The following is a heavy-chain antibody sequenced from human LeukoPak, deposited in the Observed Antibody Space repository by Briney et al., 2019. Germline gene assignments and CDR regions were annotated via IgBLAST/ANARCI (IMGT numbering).Heavy chain of an antibody. J-gene: IGHJ4*02. CDR2: IIPIFGIA. V-gene: IGHV1-69*04. Sequence: SVKVSCKASGGTFSSYAISWVRQAPGQGLEWMGRIIPIFGIANYAQKFQGRVTMTTDTSTSTAYMELRSLRSDDTAVYYCARDDVGFDYWGQGTLVTVSS. CDR1: GGTFSSYA. CDR3: ARDDVGFDY.